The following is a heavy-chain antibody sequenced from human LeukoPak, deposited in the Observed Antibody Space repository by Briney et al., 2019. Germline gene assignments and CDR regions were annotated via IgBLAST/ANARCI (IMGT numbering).Heavy chain of an antibody. V-gene: IGHV3-33*01. D-gene: IGHD5-18*01. CDR1: GFTFSSYS. Sequence: GGSLRLSCAASGFTFSSYSMHWVRQAPGKGLEWVAVIWYDGSNKYYADSVKGRFTISRDNSKNTLYLQMNSLRAEDTAVYYCARDVDTAMVDYWGQGTLVTVPS. CDR2: IWYDGSNK. J-gene: IGHJ4*02. CDR3: ARDVDTAMVDY.